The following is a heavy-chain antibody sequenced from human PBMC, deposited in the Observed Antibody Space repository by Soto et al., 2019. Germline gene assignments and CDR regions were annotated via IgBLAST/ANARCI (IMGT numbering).Heavy chain of an antibody. CDR3: ARPRSSGYAGEFDF. J-gene: IGHJ4*02. V-gene: IGHV4-31*03. CDR1: GGSISSGGYY. D-gene: IGHD3-22*01. CDR2: IYYSGST. Sequence: SETLSLTCTVSGGSISSGGYYWSWIRQHPGKGLEWIGYIYYSGSTYYNPSLKSRVSISLDTSQNQFSLMLTSVTAADTAVYYCARPRSSGYAGEFDFWGRGTLVTVSS.